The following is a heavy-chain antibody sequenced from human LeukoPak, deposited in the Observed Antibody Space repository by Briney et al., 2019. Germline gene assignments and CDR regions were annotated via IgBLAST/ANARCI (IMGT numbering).Heavy chain of an antibody. CDR1: GFTFTNAW. D-gene: IGHD2-2*01. CDR3: TTDLYCSSTSCYCY. V-gene: IGHV3-15*01. CDR2: IKSKTDGGTT. Sequence: GGSLRLSCAASGFTFTNAWMSWVRQAPGKGLEWVGRIKSKTDGGTTDYAAPVKGRFTISRDDSKNTLYLQMNSLKTEDTAVYYCTTDLYCSSTSCYCYWGQGTLVTVPS. J-gene: IGHJ4*02.